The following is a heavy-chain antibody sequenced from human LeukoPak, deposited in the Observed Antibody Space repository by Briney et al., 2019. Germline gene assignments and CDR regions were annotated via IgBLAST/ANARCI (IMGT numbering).Heavy chain of an antibody. CDR3: ARGILARAFDI. Sequence: GGSLRLSCAASGFTFSNYWMRWVRQAPGKGLVWVSHINNDGSNTNYADSVKGRCTISRDNAKNTLYLQMNSLRAEDTAIYYCARGILARAFDIWGQGTTVTVSS. CDR1: GFTFSNYW. J-gene: IGHJ3*02. V-gene: IGHV3-74*01. CDR2: INNDGSNT. D-gene: IGHD5-12*01.